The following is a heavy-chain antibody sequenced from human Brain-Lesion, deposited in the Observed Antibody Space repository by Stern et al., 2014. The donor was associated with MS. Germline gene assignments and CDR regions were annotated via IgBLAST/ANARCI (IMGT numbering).Heavy chain of an antibody. J-gene: IGHJ4*02. D-gene: IGHD3-22*01. CDR2: IYYIGST. CDR1: GDSISSGDNY. V-gene: IGHV4-30-4*01. Sequence: VQLQESGPGLVKPSQTLSLTCNVSGDSISSGDNYWSWIRQSPGKGLEWIGYIYYIGSTFYNPSLKSRVTISVDTSQNQFSLGLSSVTAADTAVYYCARGESSRYYYYFDYWGQGTLVTVSS. CDR3: ARGESSRYYYYFDY.